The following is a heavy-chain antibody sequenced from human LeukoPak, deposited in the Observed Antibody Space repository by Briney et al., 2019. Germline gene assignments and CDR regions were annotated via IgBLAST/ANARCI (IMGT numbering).Heavy chain of an antibody. D-gene: IGHD6-13*01. CDR1: GYTFTSYA. CDR3: ARDSLAAAGTENWFDP. J-gene: IGHJ5*02. CDR2: ISAYNGNT. V-gene: IGHV1-18*01. Sequence: ASVKVSCKASGYTFTSYAMNWVRQAPGQGLEWMGWISAYNGNTNYAQKLQGRVTMTTDTSTSTAYMELRSLRSDDTAVYYCARDSLAAAGTENWFDPWGQGTLVTVSS.